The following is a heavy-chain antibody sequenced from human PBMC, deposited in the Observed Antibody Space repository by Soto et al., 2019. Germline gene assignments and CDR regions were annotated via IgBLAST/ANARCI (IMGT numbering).Heavy chain of an antibody. Sequence: VQLQESGPGLVKPSETVSLSCSVSCASITHYYLCWIRQPPGKGLEWVGYVFYSGSADYNPALKFRVTISADTYTNQVSMKLTSVTAAATAVYYCARDRRTYGGGGMGPPKENWFDPWGQGHLVTVSS. D-gene: IGHD3-16*01. CDR3: ARDRRTYGGGGMGPPKENWFDP. J-gene: IGHJ5*02. CDR2: VFYSGSA. V-gene: IGHV4-59*01. CDR1: CASITHYY.